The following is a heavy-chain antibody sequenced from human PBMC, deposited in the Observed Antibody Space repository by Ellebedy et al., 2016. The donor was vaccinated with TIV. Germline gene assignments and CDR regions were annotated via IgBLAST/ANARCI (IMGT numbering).Heavy chain of an antibody. D-gene: IGHD2-21*02. CDR3: ARIRVVTAIRYYYYGMVV. CDR1: GFSLSTSGMC. J-gene: IGHJ6*02. V-gene: IGHV2-70*01. CDR2: IDWDDDK. Sequence: SGPTLVKPTQTLTLTCTFSGFSLSTSGMCVSWIRQPPGKALEWLALIDWDDDKYYSTSLKTRLTIPKDTSKNQVVLTMTNMDPVDTATYYCARIRVVTAIRYYYYGMVVWGQGTTVTVSS.